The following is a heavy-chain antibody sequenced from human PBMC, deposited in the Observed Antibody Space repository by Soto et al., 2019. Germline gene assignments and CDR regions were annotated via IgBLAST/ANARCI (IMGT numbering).Heavy chain of an antibody. CDR1: GFIFSNYN. V-gene: IGHV3-48*01. J-gene: IGHJ4*02. D-gene: IGHD6-19*01. CDR2: ITSSSSII. CDR3: AKYSSGWYYPFDY. Sequence: PGGSLRLSCAASGFIFSNYNMNWVRQPPGKGLEWVSYITSSSSIIKYADSVKGRFTISRDNAKNSLYLEMNSLRAEDTAVYYCAKYSSGWYYPFDYWGQGTLVTVSS.